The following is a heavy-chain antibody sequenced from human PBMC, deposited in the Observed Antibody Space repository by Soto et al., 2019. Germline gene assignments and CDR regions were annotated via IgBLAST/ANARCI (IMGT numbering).Heavy chain of an antibody. J-gene: IGHJ4*02. V-gene: IGHV4-59*01. Sequence: SATLSLTCSVSGVFMWSYYWCWIRQPPGKGLEWIGYIHDSGITDYNPSLKSRATISIDTFRNQISLNLHSVTAADTAVYYCAREYAFSSDYWGQGTVVTVS. CDR2: IHDSGIT. D-gene: IGHD2-2*01. CDR1: GVFMWSYY. CDR3: AREYAFSSDY.